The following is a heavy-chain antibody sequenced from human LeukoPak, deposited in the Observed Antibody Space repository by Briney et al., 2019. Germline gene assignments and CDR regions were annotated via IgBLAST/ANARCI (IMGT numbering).Heavy chain of an antibody. CDR3: ATTLLRFLEWLPSPFDY. V-gene: IGHV1-24*01. CDR2: LDPEDGET. D-gene: IGHD3-3*01. Sequence: ASVKVSCKVSGYTLTELSIHWVRQAPGEELEWMGGLDPEDGETIYAQKFQGRVTMTEDTSTDTAYMELSSLRSEDTAVYYCATTLLRFLEWLPSPFDYWGQGTLVTVSS. J-gene: IGHJ4*02. CDR1: GYTLTELS.